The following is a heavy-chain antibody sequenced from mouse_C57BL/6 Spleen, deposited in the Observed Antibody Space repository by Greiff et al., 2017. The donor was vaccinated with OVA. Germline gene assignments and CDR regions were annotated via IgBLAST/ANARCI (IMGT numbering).Heavy chain of an antibody. CDR3: AWALYGSSFYYFDY. D-gene: IGHD1-1*01. CDR2: ISYDGSN. Sequence: EVHLVESGPGLVKPSQSLSLTCSVTGYSITSGYYWNWIRQFPGNKLEWMGYISYDGSNNYNPSLKNRISITRDTSKNQFFLKLNSVTTEDTATYYCAWALYGSSFYYFDYWGQGTTLTVSS. V-gene: IGHV3-6*01. J-gene: IGHJ2*01. CDR1: GYSITSGYY.